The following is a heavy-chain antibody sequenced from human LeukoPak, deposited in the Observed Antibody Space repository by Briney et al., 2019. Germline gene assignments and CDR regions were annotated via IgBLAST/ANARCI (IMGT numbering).Heavy chain of an antibody. J-gene: IGHJ4*02. CDR2: ISGSGGST. CDR1: GFTFSSYA. V-gene: IGHV3-23*01. Sequence: GGSLRLSCAASGFTFSSYAMSWVRQAPGKGLEWVSAISGSGGSTYYADSVKGRFTISRDNSKDTLYLQMNSLRAEDTAVYYCAKVGHYYYDSSGYFDYWGQGTLVTVSS. D-gene: IGHD3-22*01. CDR3: AKVGHYYYDSSGYFDY.